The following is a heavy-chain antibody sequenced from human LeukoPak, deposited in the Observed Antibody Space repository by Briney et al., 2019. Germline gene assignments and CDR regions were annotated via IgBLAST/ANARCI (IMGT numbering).Heavy chain of an antibody. V-gene: IGHV4-61*08. CDR1: GGSISSGDYY. J-gene: IGHJ4*02. CDR3: ARSRDGYNYWSLDY. D-gene: IGHD5-24*01. Sequence: KPSQTLSLTCTVSGGSISSGDYYWSWIRQPPGKGLEWIGYIYNSGSTNYNPSLKSRVTISVDTSKKQFSLKLSSVTAADTAVYYCARSRDGYNYWSLDYWGQGTRVTVSS. CDR2: IYNSGST.